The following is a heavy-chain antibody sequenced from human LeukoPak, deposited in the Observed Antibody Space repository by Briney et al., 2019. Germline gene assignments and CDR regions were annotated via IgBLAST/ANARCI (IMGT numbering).Heavy chain of an antibody. Sequence: ASVKVSCKASGYTFTSYDINWVRQATGQGLEWMGWMNPNSGNTGYAQKFQGRVTMTRDTSISTAYMELNRLTSDDTAVYYCARACSGGSCYSDNWLDPWGQGTLVTVSS. CDR3: ARACSGGSCYSDNWLDP. D-gene: IGHD2-15*01. CDR2: MNPNSGNT. V-gene: IGHV1-8*02. J-gene: IGHJ5*02. CDR1: GYTFTSYD.